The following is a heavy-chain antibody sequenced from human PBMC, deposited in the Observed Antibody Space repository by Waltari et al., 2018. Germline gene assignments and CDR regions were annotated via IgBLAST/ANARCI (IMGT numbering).Heavy chain of an antibody. CDR1: GYSFTSYW. J-gene: IGHJ4*02. CDR3: ATPGDTAMVNFGPDY. CDR2: IDPGDPDT. Sequence: EVQLVQSGAEVKKPGESLKISCKGSGYSFTSYWIGWVRQMPGKGLGWMGVIDPGDPDTRYSPSCQGQVTISADKSISTAYLQWSSLKASDTAMYYWATPGDTAMVNFGPDYWGQGTLVTVSS. D-gene: IGHD5-18*01. V-gene: IGHV5-51*01.